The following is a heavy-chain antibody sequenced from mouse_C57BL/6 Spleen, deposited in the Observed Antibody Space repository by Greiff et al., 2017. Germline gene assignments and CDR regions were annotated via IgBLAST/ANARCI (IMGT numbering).Heavy chain of an antibody. Sequence: EVQLMESGGGLVKPGGSLKLSCAASGFTFSSYAMSWVRQTPEKRLEWVATISDGGSYTYYPDNVKGRFTISRDNAKNNLYLQMSHLKSEDTAMYYCARDGGDYWFAYWGQGTLVTVSA. CDR1: GFTFSSYA. CDR2: ISDGGSYT. V-gene: IGHV5-4*01. CDR3: ARDGGDYWFAY. J-gene: IGHJ3*01. D-gene: IGHD2-13*01.